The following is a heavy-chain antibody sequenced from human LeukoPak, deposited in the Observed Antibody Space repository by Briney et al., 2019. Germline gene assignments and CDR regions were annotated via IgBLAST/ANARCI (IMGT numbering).Heavy chain of an antibody. CDR2: IYYTGGH. V-gene: IGHV4-59*08. CDR1: GGSISTYY. CDR3: ARISMVRGATLSWFDP. J-gene: IGHJ5*02. D-gene: IGHD3-10*01. Sequence: SETLSLTCTVSGGSISTYYWTWIRQPPGKGLEYIGYIYYTGGHNYNPPLKSRVTISVDMSKNQFSLKLSSVTAADTAVYYCARISMVRGATLSWFDPWGQGTLVTVSS.